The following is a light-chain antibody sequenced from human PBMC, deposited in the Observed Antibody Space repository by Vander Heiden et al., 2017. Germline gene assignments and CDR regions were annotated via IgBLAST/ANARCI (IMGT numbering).Light chain of an antibody. CDR1: QAISSY. CDR2: AAS. Sequence: IRMTQSPSSFSPSTGDRVTPTCRAIQAISSYLAWYQQKPEKAPKLLIYAASTLQSGVPSRFSGSGFGTDFTLTISGLQSEDFATYYCQQYYSYPPTFGQGTKVEIK. CDR3: QQYYSYPPT. V-gene: IGKV1-8*01. J-gene: IGKJ1*01.